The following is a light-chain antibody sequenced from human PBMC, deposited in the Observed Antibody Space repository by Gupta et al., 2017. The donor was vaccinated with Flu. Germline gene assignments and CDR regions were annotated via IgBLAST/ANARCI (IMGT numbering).Light chain of an antibody. CDR3: QQYNSPGYT. J-gene: IGKJ2*01. Sequence: DIKMTQSPSTLSASVGDRVTITCRASQSISSWLAWYQQQPGKAPKLLIYKASSLERGVPSRFSGSGSGTEFTLTISSLQPDDFATYYCQQYNSPGYTFGQGTKLEIK. CDR1: QSISSW. V-gene: IGKV1-5*03. CDR2: KAS.